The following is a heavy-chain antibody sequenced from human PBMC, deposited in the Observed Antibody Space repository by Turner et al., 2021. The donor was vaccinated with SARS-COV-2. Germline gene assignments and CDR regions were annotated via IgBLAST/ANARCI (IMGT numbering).Heavy chain of an antibody. CDR2: ISHRGDYI. CDR3: ARDSSYYDILTGYDPHEPDY. Sequence: EVQLEESGGGLVKPGGSLRLSCAAYGFTFSSYHMNWVRQAPGKWLEWVSSISHRGDYIHYADSVKGRFTISRDNAKKSLYLQMDSLRAEDTSVYYCARDSSYYDILTGYDPHEPDYWGQGTLVTVSS. CDR1: GFTFSSYH. J-gene: IGHJ4*02. D-gene: IGHD3-9*01. V-gene: IGHV3-21*01.